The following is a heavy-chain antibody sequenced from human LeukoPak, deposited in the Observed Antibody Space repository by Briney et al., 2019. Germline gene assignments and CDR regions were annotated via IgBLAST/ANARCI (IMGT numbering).Heavy chain of an antibody. CDR1: GGSISSYY. CDR2: IHYSGST. J-gene: IGHJ2*01. V-gene: IGHV4-59*08. Sequence: PSETLSLTCTVSGGSISSYYWSWIRQPPGKGLEWIGYIHYSGSTNYNPSLKSRVTISVDTSKNQFSLKLSSVTAADTAVYYCARHRGRWYFDLWGRGTLVTVSS. CDR3: ARHRGRWYFDL.